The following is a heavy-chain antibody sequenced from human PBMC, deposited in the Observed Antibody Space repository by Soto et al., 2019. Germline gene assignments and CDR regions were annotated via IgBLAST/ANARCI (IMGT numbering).Heavy chain of an antibody. CDR1: GFSLNTGGVG. Sequence: QITLKESGPTLVKPTQTLTLTCTFSGFSLNTGGVGVVWIRQPPGKALEWLAVIYWDDDKRYSPSLKSRLTISKDTSKNQVVLTMTNMDPVDTATYYCTHTPFFGDKLDYWGQGALFTVSS. D-gene: IGHD2-21*01. CDR2: IYWDDDK. J-gene: IGHJ4*02. CDR3: THTPFFGDKLDY. V-gene: IGHV2-5*02.